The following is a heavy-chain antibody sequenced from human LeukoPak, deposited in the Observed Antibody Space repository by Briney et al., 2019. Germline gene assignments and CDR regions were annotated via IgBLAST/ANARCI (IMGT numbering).Heavy chain of an antibody. V-gene: IGHV4-34*01. Sequence: PSETLSLTCAVYGGSFSGYYWSWIRQPPGKGLEWIGEINHSGSTNYNPSLKSRVTISVDTSKNQFSLKLSSVTAADTAVYYCARRSPLRKFGPPLTGRSHYYYYYMDVWGKGTTVTISS. D-gene: IGHD7-27*01. CDR1: GGSFSGYY. CDR3: ARRSPLRKFGPPLTGRSHYYYYYMDV. CDR2: INHSGST. J-gene: IGHJ6*03.